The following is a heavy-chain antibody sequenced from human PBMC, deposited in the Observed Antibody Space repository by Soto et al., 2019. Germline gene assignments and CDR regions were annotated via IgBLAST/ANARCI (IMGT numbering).Heavy chain of an antibody. J-gene: IGHJ3*02. V-gene: IGHV1-69*02. CDR2: IIPILGIA. CDR1: GGTFSSYT. Sequence: QVQLVQSGAEVKKPGSSVKVSCKASGGTFSSYTISWVRQAPEQGLEWMGRIIPILGIANYAQKFQGRVTITADKSTSTAYMELSSLRSEDTAVYYCAVGELPAFAFDIWGQGTMVTVSS. CDR3: AVGELPAFAFDI. D-gene: IGHD3-16*01.